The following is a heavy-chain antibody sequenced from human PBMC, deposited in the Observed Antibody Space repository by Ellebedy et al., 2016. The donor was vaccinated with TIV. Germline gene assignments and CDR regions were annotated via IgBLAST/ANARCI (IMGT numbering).Heavy chain of an antibody. J-gene: IGHJ4*02. V-gene: IGHV3-21*04. D-gene: IGHD3-22*01. CDR3: EAEFDSSGYYYNY. CDR1: GFTFSSYS. Sequence: GESLKISXAASGFTFSSYSMNWVRQAPGKGLEWVSSISSSSSYIYYADSVKGRFTISRDNAKNSLYLQMNSLRAEDTAVYYCEAEFDSSGYYYNYWGQGTLVTVSS. CDR2: ISSSSSYI.